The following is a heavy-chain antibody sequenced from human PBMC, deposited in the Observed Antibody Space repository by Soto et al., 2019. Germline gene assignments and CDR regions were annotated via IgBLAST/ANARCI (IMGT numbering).Heavy chain of an antibody. CDR2: MNSDGSST. Sequence: GSLRLSCAASGFTFSDYWMNWVRQVPGKGLVWVSRMNSDGSSTTYADSVKGRFTISRDNAKNTLYLEMNSLRAEDTAVYFCARVGGSGGDHYFGIDVRGQGTKVTGSS. CDR1: GFTFSDYW. J-gene: IGHJ6*02. D-gene: IGHD3-10*01. CDR3: ARVGGSGGDHYFGIDV. V-gene: IGHV3-74*01.